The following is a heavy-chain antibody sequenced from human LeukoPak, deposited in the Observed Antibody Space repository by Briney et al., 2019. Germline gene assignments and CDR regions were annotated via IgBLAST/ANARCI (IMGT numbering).Heavy chain of an antibody. V-gene: IGHV1-69*04. D-gene: IGHD6-13*01. CDR3: ARDPTYSSSWYPNWFDP. CDR2: IIPILGIA. CDR1: GGTFSSYA. J-gene: IGHJ5*02. Sequence: SVKVSCKASGGTFSSYAISWVRQAPGQGLEWMGRIIPILGIANYAQKFQGRVTITADKSTSTAYMELSSLRSDDTAVYYCARDPTYSSSWYPNWFDPWGQGTLVTVSS.